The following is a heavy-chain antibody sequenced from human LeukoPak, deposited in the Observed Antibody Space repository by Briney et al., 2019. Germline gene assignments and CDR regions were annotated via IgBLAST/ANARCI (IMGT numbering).Heavy chain of an antibody. CDR3: AREVRGRLQQWGFDY. CDR2: ISSSGSTI. Sequence: GGSLRLSCAASGFTFSSYEMNWVRQAPGKGLEWVSYISSSGSTIYYADSVKGRFTISRDNAKNSLYLQMNSLRAEDTAVYYCAREVRGRLQQWGFDYWGQGTLVTVSS. CDR1: GFTFSSYE. V-gene: IGHV3-48*03. J-gene: IGHJ4*02. D-gene: IGHD5-24*01.